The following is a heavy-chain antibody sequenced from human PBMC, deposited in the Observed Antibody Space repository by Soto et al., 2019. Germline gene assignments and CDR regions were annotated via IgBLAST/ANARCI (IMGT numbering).Heavy chain of an antibody. J-gene: IGHJ4*02. Sequence: PGGSLRLSCAASGFTFSSYGMHWVRQAPGKGPEWVAVISYDGSNKYYADSVKGRFTISRDNSKNTLYLQVNSLRAEDTAVYYCAKDLYSGSSHPDYWGQGTLVTVSS. V-gene: IGHV3-30*18. CDR3: AKDLYSGSSHPDY. CDR2: ISYDGSNK. D-gene: IGHD1-26*01. CDR1: GFTFSSYG.